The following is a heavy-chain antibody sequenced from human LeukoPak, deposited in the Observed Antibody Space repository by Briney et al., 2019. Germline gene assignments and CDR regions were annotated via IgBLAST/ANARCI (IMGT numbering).Heavy chain of an antibody. CDR2: INPSGGST. D-gene: IGHD6-19*01. V-gene: IGHV1-46*01. CDR3: ARVGGWGQIAVAGTVYYFDY. Sequence: GASVEVSCKASGYIFTTYFIHWVRQAPGQGLEWMGIINPSGGSTSYAQKFQGRVTMTTDTSTSTAYMELRSLRSDDTAVYYCARVGGWGQIAVAGTVYYFDYRGQGTLVTVSS. CDR1: GYIFTTYF. J-gene: IGHJ4*02.